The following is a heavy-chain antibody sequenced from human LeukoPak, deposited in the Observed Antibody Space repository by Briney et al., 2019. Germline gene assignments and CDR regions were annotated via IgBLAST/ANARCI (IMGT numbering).Heavy chain of an antibody. V-gene: IGHV1-18*01. J-gene: IGHJ5*02. Sequence: ASVTVSCKASGYTFNGYDISWVRQAPGQGLEWMGWISTHNGNATYAQKFQGRVTMTTDTSTTTVYMELGSLTSDDTSIYYCARGRGGQYEILTGYYREPYNWFGPWGQGTLVTVSS. D-gene: IGHD3-9*01. CDR3: ARGRGGQYEILTGYYREPYNWFGP. CDR2: ISTHNGNA. CDR1: GYTFNGYD.